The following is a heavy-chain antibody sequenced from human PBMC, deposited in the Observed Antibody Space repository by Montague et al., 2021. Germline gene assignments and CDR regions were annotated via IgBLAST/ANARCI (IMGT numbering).Heavy chain of an antibody. CDR1: GFSLSTSGVG. CDR3: AHGIVVVAAADYFEI. CDR2: IYWDDDK. D-gene: IGHD2-2*01. J-gene: IGHJ4*02. V-gene: IGHV2-5*02. Sequence: PALVKPTQTLTLTCTFSGFSLSTSGVGVGWIRQPPGKALEWLALIYWDDDKRYSLSLKSRLTITKDTSKNQVVLTMTNMDPVETATSSCAHGIVVVAAADYFEIWGQGTLCTGSS.